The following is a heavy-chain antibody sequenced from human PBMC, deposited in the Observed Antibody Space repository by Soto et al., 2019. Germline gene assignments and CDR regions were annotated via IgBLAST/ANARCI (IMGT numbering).Heavy chain of an antibody. V-gene: IGHV4-4*07. D-gene: IGHD2-2*02. CDR1: GGSISSYY. J-gene: IGHJ5*02. CDR2: IYTSGST. CDR3: ARGRLVRYCSSTSCYNGYSPVVNWFDP. Sequence: PSETLSLTCTVSGGSISSYYWSWIRQPAGKGLEWIGRIYTSGSTNYNPSLKSRVTMSVDTSKNQFSLKLSSVTAADTAVYYCARGRLVRYCSSTSCYNGYSPVVNWFDPWGQGTLVTVSS.